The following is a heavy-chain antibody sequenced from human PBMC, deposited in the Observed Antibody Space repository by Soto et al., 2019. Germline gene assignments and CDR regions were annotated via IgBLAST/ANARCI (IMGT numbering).Heavy chain of an antibody. Sequence: GGSLRLSCAAYGFTFSDYYMSWIRQATGKGLEWVSYISSSGSTIYYADSVKGRFTISRDNAKNSLYLQMNSLRAEATAVYYSASTPYLPWENFYFDLWGRGTLVTVSS. D-gene: IGHD1-26*01. V-gene: IGHV3-11*01. CDR1: GFTFSDYY. J-gene: IGHJ2*01. CDR3: ASTPYLPWENFYFDL. CDR2: ISSSGSTI.